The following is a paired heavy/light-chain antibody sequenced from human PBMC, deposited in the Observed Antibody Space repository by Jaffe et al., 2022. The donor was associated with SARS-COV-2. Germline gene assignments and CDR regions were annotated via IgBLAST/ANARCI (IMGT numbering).Heavy chain of an antibody. J-gene: IGHJ6*03. CDR2: IRSKAYGGTT. CDR3: TRAPYYYDSSGYFEGRSYYYYMDV. Sequence: EVQLVESGGGLVQPGRSLRLSCTASGFTFGDYAMSWFRQAPGKGLEWVGFIRSKAYGGTTEYAASVKGRFTISRDDSKSIAYLQMNSLKTEDTAVYYCTRAPYYYDSSGYFEGRSYYYYMDVWGKGTTVTVSS. CDR1: GFTFGDYA. V-gene: IGHV3-49*03. D-gene: IGHD3-22*01.
Light chain of an antibody. V-gene: IGKV1-5*03. Sequence: DIQMTQSPSTLSASVGDRVTITCRASQSISSWLAWYQQKPGKAPKLLIYKASSLETGVPSRFSGSGSGTEFTLTISSLQPDDFATYYCQQYNTYSWTFGQGTKVEIK. CDR2: KAS. CDR1: QSISSW. CDR3: QQYNTYSWT. J-gene: IGKJ1*01.